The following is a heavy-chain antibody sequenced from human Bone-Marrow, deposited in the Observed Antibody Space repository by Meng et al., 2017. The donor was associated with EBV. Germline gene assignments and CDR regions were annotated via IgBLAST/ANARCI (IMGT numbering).Heavy chain of an antibody. Sequence: QVQRVQSGAGVKKPGASVKVSCKASGYTFTSYGISWVRQAPGQGLEWMGWISAYNGNTNYAQKLQGRVTMTTDTSTSAAYMELRSLRSDDTAVYYCVRINCSGGSCYSPLWYWGQGTLVTVSS. J-gene: IGHJ4*02. CDR2: ISAYNGNT. CDR3: VRINCSGGSCYSPLWY. CDR1: GYTFTSYG. V-gene: IGHV1-18*01. D-gene: IGHD2-15*01.